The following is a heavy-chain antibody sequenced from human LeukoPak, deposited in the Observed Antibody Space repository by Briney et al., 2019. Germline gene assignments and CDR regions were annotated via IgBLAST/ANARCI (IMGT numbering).Heavy chain of an antibody. CDR2: IIPIFGTA. Sequence: ASVKISCKASGGTFSSYAISWVRQAPGQGLEWMGRIIPIFGTANYAQKFQGRVTITTDESTSTAYMELSSLRSEDTAVYYCAREVAGDRYFDYWGQGTLVTVSS. CDR3: AREVAGDRYFDY. D-gene: IGHD6-19*01. CDR1: GGTFSSYA. J-gene: IGHJ4*02. V-gene: IGHV1-69*05.